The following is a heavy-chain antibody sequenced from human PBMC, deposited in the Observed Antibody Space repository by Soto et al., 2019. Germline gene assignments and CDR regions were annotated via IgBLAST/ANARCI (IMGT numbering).Heavy chain of an antibody. D-gene: IGHD3-3*01. CDR2: ISYDGSNE. CDR1: GFTFSSYA. V-gene: IGHV3-30-3*01. CDR3: ARAYDFWSGYSADY. Sequence: QVQLVESGGGVVQPGRSLRLSCAASGFTFSSYAMHWVRQAPGKGLEWVAVISYDGSNEYYADSVKGRFTISRDNSKNTLYLQMNSLRAEDTAVYYCARAYDFWSGYSADYWGQGTLVTVSS. J-gene: IGHJ4*02.